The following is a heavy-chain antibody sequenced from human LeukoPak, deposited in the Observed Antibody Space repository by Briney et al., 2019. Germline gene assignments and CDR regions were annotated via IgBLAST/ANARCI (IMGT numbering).Heavy chain of an antibody. CDR2: IRPDGHNK. CDR1: GFIFIGYG. J-gene: IGHJ2*01. CDR3: ARMPRPGYFDL. D-gene: IGHD2-2*01. Sequence: GGSLRLSCAASGFIFIGYGMHWVRQAPGKGPEWVAFIRPDGHNKYYADSVKGRFMISRDNSKNTLYLQMNSLRAEDTAVYYCARMPRPGYFDLWGRGTLVTVSS. V-gene: IGHV3-30*02.